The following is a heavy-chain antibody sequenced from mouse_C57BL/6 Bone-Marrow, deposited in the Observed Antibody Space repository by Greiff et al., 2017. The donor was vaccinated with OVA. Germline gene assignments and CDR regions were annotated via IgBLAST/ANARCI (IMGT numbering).Heavy chain of an antibody. D-gene: IGHD2-3*01. V-gene: IGHV5-4*03. Sequence: EVMLVESGGGLVKPGGSLKLSCAASGFTFSSYAMSWVRQTPEKRLEWVATISDGGSYTYYPDNVKGRFTISRDNAKNNLYLQMSHLKSEDTAMYYCARVYDGYYEGFAYWGQGTLVTVSA. CDR1: GFTFSSYA. CDR2: ISDGGSYT. CDR3: ARVYDGYYEGFAY. J-gene: IGHJ3*01.